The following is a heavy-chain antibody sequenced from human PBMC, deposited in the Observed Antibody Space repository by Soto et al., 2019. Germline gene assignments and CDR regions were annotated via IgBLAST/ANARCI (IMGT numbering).Heavy chain of an antibody. CDR1: GYSFNEYW. D-gene: IGHD6-6*01. CDR3: ARDGLSSSSSFDY. CDR2: IYPGDSDT. V-gene: IGHV5-51*01. Sequence: GESLKISCKGSGYSFNEYWIAWVRQMPGKGLEWMGIIYPGDSDTKYYPSFQDQVTISADKSISTVYLQWSSLKASDTAMYYCARDGLSSSSSFDYWGQGTLVTVSS. J-gene: IGHJ4*02.